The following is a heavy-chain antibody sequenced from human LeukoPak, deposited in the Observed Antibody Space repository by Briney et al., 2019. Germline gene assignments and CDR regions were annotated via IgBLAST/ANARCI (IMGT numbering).Heavy chain of an antibody. CDR3: AKASRERITGTTGGYYFDY. CDR1: GFTFSNYD. V-gene: IGHV3-30*18. J-gene: IGHJ4*02. CDR2: ISYDGTNT. D-gene: IGHD1-7*01. Sequence: PGGSLRLSCAASGFTFSNYDMHWVRQAPGKGPEWVAVISYDGTNTKYVDSVKGRLTVSRDNSKNTVYLQMNSLRAEDTAVYYCAKASRERITGTTGGYYFDYWGQGTLVTVSS.